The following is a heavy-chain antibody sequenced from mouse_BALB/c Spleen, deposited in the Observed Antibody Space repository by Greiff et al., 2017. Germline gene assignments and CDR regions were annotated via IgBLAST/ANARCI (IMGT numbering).Heavy chain of an antibody. CDR3: ARSDYGNDGYAMDY. CDR2: INPGSGGT. J-gene: IGHJ4*01. Sequence: QVQLQQSGAELVRPGTSVKVSCKASGYAFTNYLIEWVKQRPGQGLEWIGVINPGSGGTNYYEKFKGKATLTADNSSSTAYMQLSSLTSDDSAVYFGARSDYGNDGYAMDYWGQGTSVTVSS. D-gene: IGHD2-2*01. CDR1: GYAFTNYL. V-gene: IGHV1-54*01.